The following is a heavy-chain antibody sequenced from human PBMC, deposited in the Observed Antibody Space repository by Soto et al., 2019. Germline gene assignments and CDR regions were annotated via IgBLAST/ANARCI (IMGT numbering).Heavy chain of an antibody. Sequence: QVQLVQSGAEVKKPGASVKVSCKASGYTFTSYYMHWVRQAPGQGLEWMGIINPSGGSTSYAQKFQGRVTMTRDTSTSTVYMELSSRRYEDTDVYYCAREGGYEPFDYWGQGTLVTVSS. J-gene: IGHJ4*02. V-gene: IGHV1-46*01. CDR2: INPSGGST. CDR3: AREGGYEPFDY. D-gene: IGHD5-12*01. CDR1: GYTFTSYY.